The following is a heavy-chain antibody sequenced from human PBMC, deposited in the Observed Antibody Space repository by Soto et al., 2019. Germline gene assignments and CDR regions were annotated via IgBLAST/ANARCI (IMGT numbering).Heavy chain of an antibody. CDR2: IRSKANSYAT. D-gene: IGHD2-21*02. V-gene: IGHV3-73*01. CDR3: TSPYDSDAFDI. Sequence: GGSLRLSCAASGFTFSGSAMHWVRQASGKGLEWVGRIRSKANSYATAYAASVKGRFTIYRDDSKNTAYLQMNSLKTEDTAVYYCTSPYDSDAFDIWGQGTMVTVSS. J-gene: IGHJ3*02. CDR1: GFTFSGSA.